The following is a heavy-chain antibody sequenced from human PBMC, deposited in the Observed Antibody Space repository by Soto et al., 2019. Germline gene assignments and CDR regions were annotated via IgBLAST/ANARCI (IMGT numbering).Heavy chain of an antibody. CDR3: AHTMPPRVPAY. J-gene: IGHJ4*02. Sequence: QITLKESGPTLVKPTQTLTLTCTFSGFSLTTSGVGVGWIRQPPGKALEWLALIYWDDDKRYSPSLKSRLTSTKDTSNNQAVLTTTNMDPVDTATYCCAHTMPPRVPAYWGQGTLVTVSS. D-gene: IGHD2-2*01. V-gene: IGHV2-5*02. CDR1: GFSLTTSGVG. CDR2: IYWDDDK.